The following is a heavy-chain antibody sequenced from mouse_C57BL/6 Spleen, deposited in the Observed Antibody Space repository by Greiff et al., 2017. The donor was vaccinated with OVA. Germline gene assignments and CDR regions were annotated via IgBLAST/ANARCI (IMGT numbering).Heavy chain of an antibody. D-gene: IGHD1-1*01. CDR3: ARDDYGSRGAY. CDR2: IYPGDGDT. J-gene: IGHJ3*01. CDR1: GYAFSSSW. V-gene: IGHV1-82*01. Sequence: QVQLKESGPELVKPGASVKISCKASGYAFSSSWMNWVKQRPGKGLEWIGRIYPGDGDTNYNGKFKGKATLTADKSSSTAYMQLSSLTSEDSAVYCCARDDYGSRGAYWGQGTLVTVSA.